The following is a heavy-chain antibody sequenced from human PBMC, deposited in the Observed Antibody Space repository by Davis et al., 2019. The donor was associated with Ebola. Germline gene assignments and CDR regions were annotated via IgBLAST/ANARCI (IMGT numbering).Heavy chain of an antibody. CDR2: IKEDGSET. Sequence: GGSLRLSCAASGFTFTNYWMSWVRQAPGKGLEWVAKIKEDGSETYYVDSVKGRFTISRDNPKNSVYMQMNSLRAEDTAVYYCARVWSYRSTAFDIWGQGTMVTVSS. CDR1: GFTFTNYW. D-gene: IGHD3-16*02. V-gene: IGHV3-7*03. CDR3: ARVWSYRSTAFDI. J-gene: IGHJ3*02.